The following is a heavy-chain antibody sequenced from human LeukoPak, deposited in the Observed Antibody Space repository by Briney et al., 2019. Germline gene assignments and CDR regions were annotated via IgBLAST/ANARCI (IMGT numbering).Heavy chain of an antibody. Sequence: SETLSLTCTVSGASIRTGLYYWRWIRQSPGKGLEWIGYIYYSGDTYYNPSLEGLLTISVDTSKNQFSLKLSSVTASDTAVYYCARLTTVTMMFDYWGQGTLVTVSS. CDR2: IYYSGDT. D-gene: IGHD4-17*01. V-gene: IGHV4-30-4*08. J-gene: IGHJ4*02. CDR1: GASIRTGLYY. CDR3: ARLTTVTMMFDY.